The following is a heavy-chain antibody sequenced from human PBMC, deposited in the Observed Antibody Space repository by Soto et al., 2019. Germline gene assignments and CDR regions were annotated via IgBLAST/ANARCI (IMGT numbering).Heavy chain of an antibody. D-gene: IGHD3-3*01. CDR1: GFTFSSYT. V-gene: IGHV3-21*01. Sequence: GSLRLSCAASGFTFSSYTMNWVRQAPGKGLEWVSSISSRSSYIYYADSVKGRFTISRDNAKISVHLQMNSLRAEDTAVYYCARDQRYDFWSGYYRDYGMDVWGQGTTVTVSS. J-gene: IGHJ6*02. CDR2: ISSRSSYI. CDR3: ARDQRYDFWSGYYRDYGMDV.